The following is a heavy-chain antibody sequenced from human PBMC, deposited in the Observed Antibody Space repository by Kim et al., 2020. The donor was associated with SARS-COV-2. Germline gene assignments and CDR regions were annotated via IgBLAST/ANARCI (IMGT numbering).Heavy chain of an antibody. CDR3: ARELGWELFAFDI. CDR2: IYHSGST. CDR1: GGSISSSNW. V-gene: IGHV4-4*02. J-gene: IGHJ3*02. D-gene: IGHD1-26*01. Sequence: SETLSLTCAVSGGSISSSNWWSWVRQPPGKGLEWIGEIYHSGSTNYNPSLKSRVTISVDKSKNQFSLKLSSVTAADTAVYYCARELGWELFAFDIWGQGTMVTVSS.